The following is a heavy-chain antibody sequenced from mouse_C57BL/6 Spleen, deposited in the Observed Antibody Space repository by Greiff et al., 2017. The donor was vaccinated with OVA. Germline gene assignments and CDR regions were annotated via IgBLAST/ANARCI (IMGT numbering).Heavy chain of an antibody. D-gene: IGHD2-2*01. J-gene: IGHJ1*03. CDR3: ASGWLPWYFDV. CDR2: IWGDGST. CDR1: GFSLTSYG. V-gene: IGHV2-3*01. Sequence: VKLQESGPGLVAPSQSLSITCTVSGFSLTSYGVSWVRQPPGKGLEWLGVIWGDGSTNYHSALISRLSISKDNSKSQVFLTLNSLQTDDTATYYCASGWLPWYFDVWGTGTTVTVSS.